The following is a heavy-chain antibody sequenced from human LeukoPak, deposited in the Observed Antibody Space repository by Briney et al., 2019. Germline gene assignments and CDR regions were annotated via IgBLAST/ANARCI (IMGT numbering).Heavy chain of an antibody. CDR1: GFTFSSYA. CDR2: ISGSGGST. V-gene: IGHV3-23*01. J-gene: IGHJ4*02. D-gene: IGHD4-17*01. CDR3: AKSLGTVTTALIGY. Sequence: GGSLRLSCAASGFTFSSYAMSWVRQAPGKGLEWVSGISGSGGSTYYADSVKGRFTISRDNSKNTLYLQMNSLRAEDTAVYYCAKSLGTVTTALIGYWGQGTLVTVSS.